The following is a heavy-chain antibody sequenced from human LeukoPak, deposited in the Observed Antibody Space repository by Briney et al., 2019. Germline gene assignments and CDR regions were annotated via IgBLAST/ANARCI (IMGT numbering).Heavy chain of an antibody. CDR3: ASATLD. V-gene: IGHV3-30-3*01. D-gene: IGHD6-13*01. CDR2: ISRGGSNK. J-gene: IGHJ4*02. Sequence: GVSLRLSCAASGFTFSSYAMHWVRQAPGKGLEWVAVISRGGSNKYYADSVKGRFTIYRDNSKNTLYLQMNSLRAEDTAVYYCASATLDWGQGTLVTVSS. CDR1: GFTFSSYA.